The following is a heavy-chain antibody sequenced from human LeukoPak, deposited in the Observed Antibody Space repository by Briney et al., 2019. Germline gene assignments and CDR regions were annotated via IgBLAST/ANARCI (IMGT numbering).Heavy chain of an antibody. J-gene: IGHJ4*02. CDR3: ARPPSSMVRGVIPFDY. CDR2: ISYDGSNK. CDR1: GFTFSSYW. D-gene: IGHD3-10*01. V-gene: IGHV3-30*03. Sequence: PGGSLRLSCAASGFTFSSYWMSWVRQAPGKGLEWVAVISYDGSNKYYADSVKGRFTISRDNSKNTLYLRMNSLRAEDTAVYYCARPPSSMVRGVIPFDYWGQGTLVTVSS.